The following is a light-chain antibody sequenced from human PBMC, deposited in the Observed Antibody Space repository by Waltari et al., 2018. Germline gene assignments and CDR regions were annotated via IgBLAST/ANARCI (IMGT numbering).Light chain of an antibody. Sequence: QSVLTQPPSASGTPGQRVTISCSGSSSNIGSNYVYWYQHLPGTAPKLLTYRNKQRPSGVPDRFSGSKSGTSASLAISGLRSEDEADYYCAAWDDSLSGPVFGGGTKLTVL. CDR1: SSNIGSNY. V-gene: IGLV1-47*01. CDR2: RNK. CDR3: AAWDDSLSGPV. J-gene: IGLJ3*02.